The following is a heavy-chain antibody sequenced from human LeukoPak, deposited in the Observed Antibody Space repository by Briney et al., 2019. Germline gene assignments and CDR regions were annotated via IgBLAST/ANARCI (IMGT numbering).Heavy chain of an antibody. CDR2: IRFDGSNQ. CDR3: AKGYGESHFDS. J-gene: IGHJ4*02. V-gene: IGHV3-30*02. CDR1: GFTFRSFG. Sequence: GGSLRLSCAASGFTFRSFGMHFVRQAPGKGLEWVAFIRFDGSNQYYTDSVKGRFTTSRDNSNNTLFLQMNNLRGDDTAVYLCAKGYGESHFDSWGQGTLVTVSS. D-gene: IGHD5-18*01.